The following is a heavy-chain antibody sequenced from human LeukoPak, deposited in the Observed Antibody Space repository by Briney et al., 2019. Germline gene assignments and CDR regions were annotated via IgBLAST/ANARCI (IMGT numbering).Heavy chain of an antibody. CDR2: ISSSGSTI. J-gene: IGHJ4*02. V-gene: IGHV3-11*01. CDR1: GFTFTDYY. Sequence: KPGGSLRLSCAASGFTFTDYYMSWIRQAPGKGLEWVSYISSSGSTIYYADSVKGRFTISRDNAKNSLYLQMNSLRAEDTAVYYCARGDVAAVSAFDYWGQGTLVTVSS. CDR3: ARGDVAAVSAFDY. D-gene: IGHD6-13*01.